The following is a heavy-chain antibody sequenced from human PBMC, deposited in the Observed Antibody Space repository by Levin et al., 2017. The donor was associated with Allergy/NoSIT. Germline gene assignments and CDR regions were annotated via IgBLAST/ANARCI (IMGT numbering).Heavy chain of an antibody. CDR2: IYYSGST. D-gene: IGHD3-3*01. J-gene: IGHJ6*02. CDR3: ARQKREAATYYDFWSFYYYGMDV. Sequence: SETLSLTCTVSGGSISSSSYYWGWIRQPPGKGLEWIGSIYYSGSTYYNPSLKSRVTISVDTSKNQFSLKLSSVTAADTAVYYCARQKREAATYYDFWSFYYYGMDVWGQGTTVTVSS. V-gene: IGHV4-39*01. CDR1: GGSISSSSYY.